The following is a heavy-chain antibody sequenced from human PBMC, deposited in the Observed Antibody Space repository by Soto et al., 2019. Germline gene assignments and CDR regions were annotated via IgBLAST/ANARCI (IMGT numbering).Heavy chain of an antibody. J-gene: IGHJ4*02. CDR2: IWYDGSNK. D-gene: IGHD3-22*01. CDR3: ARVLSGVTYYYDSSGYDFDY. Sequence: GSLRLSCAASGFTFSSYGMHWVRQAPGKGLEWVAVIWYDGSNKYYADSVKGRFTISRDNSKNTLYLQMNSLRAEDTAVYYCARVLSGVTYYYDSSGYDFDYWGQGTLVTVSS. CDR1: GFTFSSYG. V-gene: IGHV3-33*01.